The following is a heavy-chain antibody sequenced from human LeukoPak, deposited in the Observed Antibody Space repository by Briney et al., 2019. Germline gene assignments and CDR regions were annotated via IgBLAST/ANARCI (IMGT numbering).Heavy chain of an antibody. CDR2: IKQDGSEK. CDR1: GFTFSSYW. V-gene: IGHV3-7*01. J-gene: IGHJ4*02. D-gene: IGHD6-19*01. CDR3: ARDGSSSGWPFDY. Sequence: GGSLRFSCAASGFTFSSYWMSWVRQAPGKGLEWVANIKQDGSEKYYVGSVKGRFTISRDNAKNSLYLQMNSLRAEDTAVYYCARDGSSSGWPFDYWGQGTLVTVSS.